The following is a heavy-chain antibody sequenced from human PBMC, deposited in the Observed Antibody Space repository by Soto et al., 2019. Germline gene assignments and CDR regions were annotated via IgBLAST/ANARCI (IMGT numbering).Heavy chain of an antibody. CDR3: ARTPALLLPHDC. Sequence: QVQLQESGPGLVKPSETLSLTCTVSGGSISSYFWSWIRQPPGKGLEWIGYFSDSGSTNYNPSLKSRVAISVDTSKNQFSLKLTSVTAADTAVYFWARTPALLLPHDCWGQGTLVTVSS. CDR1: GGSISSYF. V-gene: IGHV4-59*01. CDR2: FSDSGST. J-gene: IGHJ4*02. D-gene: IGHD5-12*01.